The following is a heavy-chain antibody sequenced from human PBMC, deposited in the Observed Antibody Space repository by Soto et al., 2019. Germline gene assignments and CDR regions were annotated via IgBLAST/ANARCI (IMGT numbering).Heavy chain of an antibody. CDR3: ARGDYHDTSGPFSDAFDI. D-gene: IGHD3-22*01. J-gene: IGHJ3*02. CDR2: ISYDGSNK. V-gene: IGHV3-30*03. Sequence: GGSLRLSCAASGFTFSSYGMHWVRQAPGKGLEWVAVISYDGSNKYYADSVKGRFTISRDNSKRSLFLQMNSLRVEDTAVYYCARGDYHDTSGPFSDAFDIWGRGTMVTVSS. CDR1: GFTFSSYG.